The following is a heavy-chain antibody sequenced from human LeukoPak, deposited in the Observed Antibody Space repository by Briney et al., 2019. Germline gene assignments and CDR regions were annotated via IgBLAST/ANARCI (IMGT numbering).Heavy chain of an antibody. J-gene: IGHJ3*02. CDR3: ARVLFWGDSRAFDI. V-gene: IGHV4-31*03. CDR2: IYYSGST. Sequence: SQTLSLTCTVSGGSISSGGYYWSWLRQHPGKGLEWIGYIYYSGSTYYNPSLKSRVTISVDTSKNQFSLKLSSVTAADTAVYYCARVLFWGDSRAFDIWGQGTMVTVSS. D-gene: IGHD3-3*01. CDR1: GGSISSGGYY.